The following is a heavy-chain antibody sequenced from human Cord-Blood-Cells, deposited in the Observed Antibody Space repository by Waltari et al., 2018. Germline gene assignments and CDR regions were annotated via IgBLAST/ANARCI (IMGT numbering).Heavy chain of an antibody. Sequence: QVQLVESGGGVVQPGRSLRLSCAASGFTFSSYGMHWVRQAPGKGLEWVAVIWYDGSNKYYADSVKGRFTISRDNSKNTLYLQMNSLRAEDTAVYYCARDDSTSSAALDYWGQGTLVTVSS. CDR3: ARDDSTSSAALDY. J-gene: IGHJ4*02. V-gene: IGHV3-33*01. D-gene: IGHD3-22*01. CDR1: GFTFSSYG. CDR2: IWYDGSNK.